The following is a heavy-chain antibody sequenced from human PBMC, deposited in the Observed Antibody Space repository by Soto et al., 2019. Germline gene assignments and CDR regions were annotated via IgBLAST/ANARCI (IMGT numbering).Heavy chain of an antibody. Sequence: TLSFTCTVSGGSISSYYWSWIRQPPGKGLEWIGYIYYSGSTNYNPSLKSRVTISVDTSKNQFSLKLSSVTAADTAVYYCARAVPRGWFDPWGQGTLVTVS. CDR2: IYYSGST. D-gene: IGHD2-2*01. V-gene: IGHV4-59*08. CDR3: ARAVPRGWFDP. CDR1: GGSISSYY. J-gene: IGHJ5*02.